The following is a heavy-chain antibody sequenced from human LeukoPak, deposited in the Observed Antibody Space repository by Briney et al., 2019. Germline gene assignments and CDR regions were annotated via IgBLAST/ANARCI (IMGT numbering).Heavy chain of an antibody. V-gene: IGHV3-53*01. CDR3: ARGRGSYYFDY. Sequence: PGGSLRLSCAASGFTVSTNYMSWVRQAPAKGLEWVSVIYSGGSTYYADSVKGRFTISRDNSKNTLYLQMNSLRAEDTAVYYCARGRGSYYFDYWGQGTLVTVSS. J-gene: IGHJ4*02. CDR1: GFTVSTNY. CDR2: IYSGGST. D-gene: IGHD1-26*01.